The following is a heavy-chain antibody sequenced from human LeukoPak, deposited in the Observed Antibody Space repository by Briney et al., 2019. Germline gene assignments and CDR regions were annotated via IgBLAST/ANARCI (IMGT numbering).Heavy chain of an antibody. Sequence: SETLSLTCTVSGGSVSSGSYYWSWIRQPPGKGLEWIGYIYYSGSTNYNPSLKSRVTISIDTSRNQFSLKLSSVTAADTAVYYCARGFGGATTSFDYWGQGTLVTVSS. D-gene: IGHD1-26*01. V-gene: IGHV4-61*01. J-gene: IGHJ4*02. CDR3: ARGFGGATTSFDY. CDR1: GGSVSSGSYY. CDR2: IYYSGST.